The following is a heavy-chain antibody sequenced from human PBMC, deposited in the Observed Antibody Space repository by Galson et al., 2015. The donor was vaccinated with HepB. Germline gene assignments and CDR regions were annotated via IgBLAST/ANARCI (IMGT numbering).Heavy chain of an antibody. J-gene: IGHJ6*02. Sequence: SVKVSCKASGYTFTNYGFTWVRQAPGQGLEWMGWIGAYNGDTRHAPKMQGRVTLTADTSTSTAYMELRSLRSDDTAVYYCARTTKIHYYYAMDVWGQGATVTVSS. D-gene: IGHD1-1*01. CDR2: IGAYNGDT. CDR1: GYTFTNYG. CDR3: ARTTKIHYYYAMDV. V-gene: IGHV1-18*04.